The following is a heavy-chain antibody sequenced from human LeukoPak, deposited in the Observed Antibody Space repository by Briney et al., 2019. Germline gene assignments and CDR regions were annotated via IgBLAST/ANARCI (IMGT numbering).Heavy chain of an antibody. Sequence: RPSETLSLTCTVSGGSISSSSYYWGWIRQPPGKGLEWIGSIYYNGSTYYNPSLKSRVTIPVDTSKNQFSLKLSSVTAADTAVYYCAEEGGDYWGQGTLVTVSS. CDR3: AEEGGDY. V-gene: IGHV4-39*01. D-gene: IGHD3-16*01. CDR2: IYYNGST. J-gene: IGHJ4*02. CDR1: GGSISSSSYY.